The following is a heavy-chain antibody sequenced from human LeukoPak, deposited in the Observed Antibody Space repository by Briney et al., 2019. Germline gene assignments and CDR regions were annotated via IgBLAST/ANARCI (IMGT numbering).Heavy chain of an antibody. CDR2: IKQDGSER. CDR3: ARPLGYCSGGSCYPNDY. D-gene: IGHD2-15*01. CDR1: GFTFSSYA. V-gene: IGHV3-7*01. Sequence: GGSLRLSCAASGFTFSSYAMSWVRQAPGKGLEWVANIKQDGSERYYVDSVKGRFTISRDNAKNSLYLQMNSLRAEDTAFYYCARPLGYCSGGSCYPNDYWGQGTLVTVSS. J-gene: IGHJ4*02.